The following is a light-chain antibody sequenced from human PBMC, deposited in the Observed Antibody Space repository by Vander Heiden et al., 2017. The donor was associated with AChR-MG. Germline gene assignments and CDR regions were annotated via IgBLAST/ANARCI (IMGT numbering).Light chain of an antibody. CDR1: SSNTGAAYD. J-gene: IGLJ3*02. V-gene: IGLV1-40*01. CDR2: RNS. Sequence: QSVLPQPPSVSGAPGQRVTISCTGSSSNTGAAYDVQWYQQPPGTAPKLLIYRNSNRPSGVPDRFSGSKSGTSASLAITGLQAEDEADYYCQSYDSSLNPPWVFGGGTKLTVL. CDR3: QSYDSSLNPPWV.